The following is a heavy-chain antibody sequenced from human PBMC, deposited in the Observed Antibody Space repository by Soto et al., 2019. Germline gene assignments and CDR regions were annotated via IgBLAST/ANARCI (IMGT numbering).Heavy chain of an antibody. CDR1: GGSISSGCYS. CDR3: GRGMTTVTTYDY. D-gene: IGHD4-4*01. CDR2: IYHSGST. Sequence: QLQLQESGSGLVKPSQTLSLTCAVSGGSISSGCYSWSWIRQPPGKGLEWIGYIYHSGSTYYNPSLRIRVTIPVDRSKNQVSLTLSSVTAADTAVYYCGRGMTTVTTYDYWGQGTLVTVSS. V-gene: IGHV4-30-2*01. J-gene: IGHJ4*02.